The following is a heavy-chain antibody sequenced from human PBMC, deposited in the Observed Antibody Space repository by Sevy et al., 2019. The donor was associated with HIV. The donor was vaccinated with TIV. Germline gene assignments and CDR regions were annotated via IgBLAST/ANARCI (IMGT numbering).Heavy chain of an antibody. V-gene: IGHV3-30*18. CDR2: MSKDGTNK. D-gene: IGHD5-12*01. CDR3: AKDTTLYSGYFNY. J-gene: IGHJ4*02. CDR1: GFTFRNYG. Sequence: GGSLRLSCAAPGFTFRNYGMHWVRQAPGKGLEWVAVMSKDGTNKHYANSVKGRFTISRDNSKSMLYLQMDSLRAEDTAVYYCAKDTTLYSGYFNYWGQGTLVTVSS.